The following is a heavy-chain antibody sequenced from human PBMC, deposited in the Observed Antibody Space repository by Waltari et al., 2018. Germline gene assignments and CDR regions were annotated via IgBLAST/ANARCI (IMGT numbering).Heavy chain of an antibody. CDR2: ISTSGNTI. D-gene: IGHD6-19*01. V-gene: IGHV3-48*03. CDR3: ASGWYYFGY. Sequence: EVQLVASGGGLVQPGGSLRLSCAASPFPFSGYEMNWVRQAPGKGLEWISYISTSGNTIYYADSVKGRFTMARDNAKKALYLQMNSLRAEDTAIYYCASGWYYFGYWGQGTLVTVSS. J-gene: IGHJ4*02. CDR1: PFPFSGYE.